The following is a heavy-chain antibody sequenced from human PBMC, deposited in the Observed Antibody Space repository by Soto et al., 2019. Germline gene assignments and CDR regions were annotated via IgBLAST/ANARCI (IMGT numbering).Heavy chain of an antibody. CDR2: IYYSGST. J-gene: IGHJ6*02. CDR3: AREAGSNYYYFYALDV. Sequence: SETLSLTCTVSGGSISSYYWNWIRQPPGRGLEWIGYIYYSGSTNYNPSLKSRVTISVDTSTNQFSLKLSSVTASDTAVYYCAREAGSNYYYFYALDVWGQGTTVTVSS. V-gene: IGHV4-59*01. CDR1: GGSISSYY. D-gene: IGHD4-4*01.